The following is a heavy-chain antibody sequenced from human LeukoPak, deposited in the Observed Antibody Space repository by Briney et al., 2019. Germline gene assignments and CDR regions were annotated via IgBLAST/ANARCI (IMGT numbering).Heavy chain of an antibody. J-gene: IGHJ4*02. V-gene: IGHV1-2*02. CDR3: ASFVSSGYYLSDY. CDR2: INPNSGGT. D-gene: IGHD3-22*01. Sequence: ASVKVSCKASGYSFTDYYIHWVRQAPGQGLEWMGWINPNSGGTNYAQKFQGRVTMTRDTSISTAYMELSRLRSDDTAVYYCASFVSSGYYLSDYWGQGTLVTVSS. CDR1: GYSFTDYY.